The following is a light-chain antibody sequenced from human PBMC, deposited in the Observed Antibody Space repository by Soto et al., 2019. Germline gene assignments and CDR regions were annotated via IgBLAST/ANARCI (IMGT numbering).Light chain of an antibody. CDR3: QQYNSWPPVT. CDR2: GAS. CDR1: QSVNRY. Sequence: EIVMTQSPAALSVSPWERSTPALRDSQSVNRYLAWYQQKPGQAPRLLIHGASTRATGIPDRFSGSGSGTVFTLTISCVQPKEFGIYCCQQYNSWPPVTFGQGTRLEI. V-gene: IGKV3-15*01. J-gene: IGKJ5*01.